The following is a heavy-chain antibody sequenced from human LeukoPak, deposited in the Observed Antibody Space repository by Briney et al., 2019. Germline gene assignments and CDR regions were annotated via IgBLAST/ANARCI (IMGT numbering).Heavy chain of an antibody. Sequence: GASVKVSCKASGYTFTSYDINWVRQATGQGLEWMGWMNPNSGNTGYAQKFQGRVTMTRNTSISTAYMELSSLRSEDTAVYYCARGGYSYGSYYYYYGMDVWGQGTTVTVSS. CDR1: GYTFTSYD. CDR3: ARGGYSYGSYYYYYGMDV. J-gene: IGHJ6*02. D-gene: IGHD5-18*01. V-gene: IGHV1-8*01. CDR2: MNPNSGNT.